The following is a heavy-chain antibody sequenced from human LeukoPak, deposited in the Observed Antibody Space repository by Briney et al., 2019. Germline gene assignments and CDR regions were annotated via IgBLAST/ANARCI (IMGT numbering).Heavy chain of an antibody. V-gene: IGHV4-34*01. J-gene: IGHJ6*03. Sequence: SETLSLTCAVYGGSFSGYYWSWIRQPPGKGLEWIGEINHSGSTNYNPSLKSRVTISVDTSKNQFSLKLSSVTAADTAVYYCARTPSLGRYCSSTSCYDYYYYYYMDVWGKGTTVTISS. CDR2: INHSGST. D-gene: IGHD2-2*01. CDR1: GGSFSGYY. CDR3: ARTPSLGRYCSSTSCYDYYYYYYMDV.